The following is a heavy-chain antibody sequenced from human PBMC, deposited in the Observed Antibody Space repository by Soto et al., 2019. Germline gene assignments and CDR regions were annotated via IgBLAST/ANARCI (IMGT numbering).Heavy chain of an antibody. J-gene: IGHJ6*02. CDR2: VSPYDGYT. Sequence: ASVKVSCKASGYAFSSYGINWVRQAPGQGLEWLGWVSPYDGYTNYAQILQGRVSMTTDTSTKTAYMEVRSLRSDDTAVYYCARGGYYDSSGSRNYFYYGMNVWGQGTTVTVSS. CDR1: GYAFSSYG. D-gene: IGHD3-22*01. V-gene: IGHV1-18*01. CDR3: ARGGYYDSSGSRNYFYYGMNV.